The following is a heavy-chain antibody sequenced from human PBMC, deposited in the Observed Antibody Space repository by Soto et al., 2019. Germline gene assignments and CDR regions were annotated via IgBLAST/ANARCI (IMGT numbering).Heavy chain of an antibody. CDR1: GFTFSYYY. J-gene: IGHJ5*02. Sequence: GGSLKLSCASSGFTFSYYYMNWIRQAPGKGLEWVSYISSSSSYTNYADSVKGRFTISRDNAKNSLYLQMNSLRAEDTAVYYCARMGVAARYNWFDPWGQGTLVTVSS. D-gene: IGHD2-15*01. CDR3: ARMGVAARYNWFDP. CDR2: ISSSSSYT. V-gene: IGHV3-11*06.